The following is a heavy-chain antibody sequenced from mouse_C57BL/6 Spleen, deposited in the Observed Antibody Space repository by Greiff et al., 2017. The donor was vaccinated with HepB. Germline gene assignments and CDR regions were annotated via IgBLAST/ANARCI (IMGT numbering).Heavy chain of an antibody. V-gene: IGHV14-4*01. J-gene: IGHJ2*01. CDR3: TTPYGSSYDY. Sequence: EVQLVESGAELVRPGASVKLSCTASGFNIKDDYMHWVKQRPEQGLEWIGWIDPENGDTEYASKFQGKATITADTSSNTAYLQLSSLTSEDTAVYYCTTPYGSSYDYWGQGTTLTVSS. CDR1: GFNIKDDY. CDR2: IDPENGDT. D-gene: IGHD1-1*01.